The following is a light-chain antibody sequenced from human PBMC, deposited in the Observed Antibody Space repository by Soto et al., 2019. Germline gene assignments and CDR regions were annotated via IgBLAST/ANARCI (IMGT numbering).Light chain of an antibody. CDR3: CSYTSSSTYV. CDR2: DVS. J-gene: IGLJ1*01. V-gene: IGLV2-14*03. Sequence: QSALAQPASVSGSPGQSITISCTGTSSDVGGYNFVSWYQQHPGKAPKPMIYDVSNRPSGVSNRFSGSKSGNTASLTISGLQPEDEADYYCCSYTSSSTYVFGTGTKLTVL. CDR1: SSDVGGYNF.